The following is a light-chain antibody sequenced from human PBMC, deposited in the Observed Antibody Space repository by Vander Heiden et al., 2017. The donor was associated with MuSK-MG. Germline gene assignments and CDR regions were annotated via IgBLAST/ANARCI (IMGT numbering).Light chain of an antibody. CDR3: CSYAGSGSVG. V-gene: IGLV2-23*02. CDR1: RSDIGSFNV. J-gene: IGLJ2*01. CDR2: EVG. Sequence: QSALTQPASVSGSPAQSITISCTGTRSDIGSFNVVSWYQQYPGKAPKRIIYEVGKRPSGVSNRFSGSKSGNTAALTISGLQAEDEADYFCCSYAGSGSVGFAGGTTLTVL.